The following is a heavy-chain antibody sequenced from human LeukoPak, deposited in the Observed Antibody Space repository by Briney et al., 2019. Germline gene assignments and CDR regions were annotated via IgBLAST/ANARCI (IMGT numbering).Heavy chain of an antibody. D-gene: IGHD6-13*01. CDR3: ARDGQGRSSWYSGGYYYYYMDV. J-gene: IGHJ6*03. V-gene: IGHV3-11*01. CDR2: ISSSGSTI. CDR1: GFTFSDYY. Sequence: GSLRLSCAASGFTFSDYYMSWIRQAPGKGLEWVSYISSSGSTIYYADSVKGRFTISRDNAKNSLYLQMNSLRAEDTAVYYYARDGQGRSSWYSGGYYYYYMDVWGKGTTVTVSS.